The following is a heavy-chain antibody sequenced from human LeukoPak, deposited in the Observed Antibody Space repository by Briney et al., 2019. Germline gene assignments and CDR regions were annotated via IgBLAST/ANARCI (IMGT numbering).Heavy chain of an antibody. CDR1: GFTFSSYG. D-gene: IGHD3-9*01. J-gene: IGHJ4*02. CDR2: ISYDGSNK. V-gene: IGHV3-30*18. CDR3: AKDGDILTEYYFDY. Sequence: PGGSLRLSCAASGFTFSSYGMHWVRQAPGKGLEWVAVISYDGSNKYYADSVKGRFTISRDNSKNTLYLQMNSLRAEDTAVYYCAKDGDILTEYYFDYWGQGTLVTVSS.